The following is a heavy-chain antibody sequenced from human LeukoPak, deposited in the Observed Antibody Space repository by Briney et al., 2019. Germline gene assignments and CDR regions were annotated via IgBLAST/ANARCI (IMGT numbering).Heavy chain of an antibody. CDR2: ISAYNGNT. Sequence: GASVKVSCKASGYTFTSYGISWVRQAPGQGLEWMGWISAYNGNTNYAQKLQGRVTMTTDTSTSTAYMELRSLRSDDTAVYYCARGWSGSYYSHYYYYMDVWGKGTTVTVSS. V-gene: IGHV1-18*01. J-gene: IGHJ6*03. CDR1: GYTFTSYG. D-gene: IGHD1-26*01. CDR3: ARGWSGSYYSHYYYYMDV.